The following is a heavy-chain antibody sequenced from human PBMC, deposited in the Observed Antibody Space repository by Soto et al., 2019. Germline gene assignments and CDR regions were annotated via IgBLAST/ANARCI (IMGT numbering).Heavy chain of an antibody. V-gene: IGHV3-23*01. Sequence: GSLRLSCASSGFICSSYDMSWVRQAQGKGLEWVSTILVGGSTHYEDSVKGRFTISRDGSKNTVYLQMNSLTAGDTAVYYCAKATATGGGAFDICGQGTMVTVSS. CDR2: ILVGGST. CDR3: AKATATGGGAFDI. D-gene: IGHD2-8*02. CDR1: GFICSSYD. J-gene: IGHJ3*02.